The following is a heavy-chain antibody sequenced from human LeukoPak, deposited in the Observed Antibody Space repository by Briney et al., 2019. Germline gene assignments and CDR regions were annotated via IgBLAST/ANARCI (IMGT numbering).Heavy chain of an antibody. D-gene: IGHD6-13*01. CDR2: IIPIFGTA. Sequence: SVTVSCKASGGTFSSYAISWVRQAPGQGLEWMGGIIPIFGTANYAQKFQGRVTITADESTSTAYMELSSLRSEDTAVYYCARESSSWYDYFDYWGQGTLVTVSS. CDR3: ARESSSWYDYFDY. V-gene: IGHV1-69*13. J-gene: IGHJ4*02. CDR1: GGTFSSYA.